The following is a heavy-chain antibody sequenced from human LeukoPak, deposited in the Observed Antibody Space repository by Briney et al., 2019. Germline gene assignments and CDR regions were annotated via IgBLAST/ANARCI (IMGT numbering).Heavy chain of an antibody. CDR3: ARVGAFTDIDY. CDR1: GYIFSDYY. J-gene: IGHJ4*02. Sequence: ASVKVSCKASGYIFSDYYMHWVRQAPGQGLEWMGWINPDTDGTKYAQNFQDRVTLTRDTSTSTAFMEVTSLTSDDTAVYYCARVGAFTDIDYWGQGTLVTVSS. V-gene: IGHV1-2*02. D-gene: IGHD3-9*01. CDR2: INPDTDGT.